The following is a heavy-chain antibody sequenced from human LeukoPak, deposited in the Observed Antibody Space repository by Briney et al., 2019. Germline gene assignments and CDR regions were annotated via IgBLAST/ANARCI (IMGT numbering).Heavy chain of an antibody. CDR2: IYNSGGT. V-gene: IGHV3-53*01. J-gene: IGHJ4*02. D-gene: IGHD2-15*01. Sequence: GGSLRLSCAASGFTVSSNCMSWVRQAPGKGLEWVSVIYNSGGTYYADSVKGRFTISRDNSKNTLYLQMNSLRAEGTAVYYCARDVRYCSGGSCSSWGPGTLVTVSS. CDR1: GFTVSSNC. CDR3: ARDVRYCSGGSCSS.